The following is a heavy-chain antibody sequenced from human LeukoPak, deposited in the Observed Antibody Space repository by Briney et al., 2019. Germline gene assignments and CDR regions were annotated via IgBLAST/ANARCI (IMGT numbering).Heavy chain of an antibody. CDR3: ARPHRAYSSSSPFDY. CDR2: INHSGST. J-gene: IGHJ4*02. D-gene: IGHD6-6*01. V-gene: IGHV4-34*01. Sequence: PSETLSLTCAVYGGSFSGYYWSWLRQPPGRGLEWIGEINHSGSTNYNPSLKSRVTISVDTSKNQFSLKLSSVTAADTAVYYCARPHRAYSSSSPFDYWGQGTLVTVSS. CDR1: GGSFSGYY.